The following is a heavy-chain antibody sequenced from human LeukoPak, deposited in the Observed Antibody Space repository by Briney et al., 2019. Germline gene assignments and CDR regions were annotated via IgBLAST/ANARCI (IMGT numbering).Heavy chain of an antibody. CDR1: GFTFSSYS. D-gene: IGHD1-26*01. Sequence: GGSLRLSCAASGFTFSSYSMNWVRQAPGKGLGWVSSISSSSSYIYYADSVKGRFTISRDNAKNSLYLQMNSLRAEDTAVYYCARNIVGATSDAFDIWGQGTMVTVSS. CDR3: ARNIVGATSDAFDI. CDR2: ISSSSSYI. J-gene: IGHJ3*02. V-gene: IGHV3-21*01.